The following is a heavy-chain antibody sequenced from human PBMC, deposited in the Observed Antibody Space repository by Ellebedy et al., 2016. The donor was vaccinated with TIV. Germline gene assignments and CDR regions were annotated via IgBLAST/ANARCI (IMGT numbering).Heavy chain of an antibody. D-gene: IGHD3-9*01. CDR2: ITSNGGST. J-gene: IGHJ3*02. CDR3: VKGGYYEISDAFDI. V-gene: IGHV3-64D*06. CDR1: GFTFSSYT. Sequence: GESLKIPCSASGFTFSSYTMHWVRQAPGKGLEYVSGITSNGGSTYYADSVKGRFTISRDNSKNTLYLQMRSLRAEDTAVYYCVKGGYYEISDAFDIWGQGTMVTVSS.